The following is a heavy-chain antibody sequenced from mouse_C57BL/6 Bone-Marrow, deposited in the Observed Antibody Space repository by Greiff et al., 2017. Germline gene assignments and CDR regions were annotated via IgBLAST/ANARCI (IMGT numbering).Heavy chain of an antibody. CDR2: INPGSGGT. D-gene: IGHD2-4*01. CDR1: GYAFTNYL. V-gene: IGHV1-54*01. CDR3: ARTLYYDLDYYAMDY. J-gene: IGHJ4*01. Sequence: VQLQQSGAELVRPGTSVKVSCKASGYAFTNYLIEWVKQRPGQGLEWIGVINPGSGGTNYNEKFKGKATLTADKSSSTAYMQRSSLTSEDSAVYFCARTLYYDLDYYAMDYWGQGTSVTVSS.